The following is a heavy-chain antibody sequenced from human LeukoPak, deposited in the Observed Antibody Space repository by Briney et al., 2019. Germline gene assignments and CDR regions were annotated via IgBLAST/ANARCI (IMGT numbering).Heavy chain of an antibody. CDR3: ARDGYSYGYLAY. V-gene: IGHV3-64*01. Sequence: PGGSLRLSCAASGFTFSSYAMHWVRQAPGKGLEYVSAISSNGGSTYYANSVKGRFTISRDNPKNTLYLQMGSLRAGDMAVYYCARDGYSYGYLAYWGQGTLVTVSS. CDR1: GFTFSSYA. J-gene: IGHJ4*02. D-gene: IGHD5-18*01. CDR2: ISSNGGST.